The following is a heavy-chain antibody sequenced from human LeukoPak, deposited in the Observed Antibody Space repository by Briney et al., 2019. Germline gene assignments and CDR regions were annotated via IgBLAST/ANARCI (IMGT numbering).Heavy chain of an antibody. Sequence: PGGSLRLSCAASGFTFDDYGMSWVRQAPGKGLEWVSGINWNGGSTGYADSVKGRFTLSRDNAKNSLYLQMNSLRAEDTALYYCARSFCSSTSCYLPHDAFDIWGQGTMVTVSS. CDR2: INWNGGST. V-gene: IGHV3-20*04. CDR3: ARSFCSSTSCYLPHDAFDI. CDR1: GFTFDDYG. D-gene: IGHD2-2*01. J-gene: IGHJ3*02.